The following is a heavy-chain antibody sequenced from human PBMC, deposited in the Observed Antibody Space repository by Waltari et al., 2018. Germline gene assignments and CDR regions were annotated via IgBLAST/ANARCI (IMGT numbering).Heavy chain of an antibody. CDR2: IYPGDSDT. CDR1: GYSFTSYW. V-gene: IGHV5-51*01. D-gene: IGHD2-2*01. J-gene: IGHJ6*03. CDR3: ARLGSSTSSYYYYYYMDV. Sequence: EVQLVQSGAEVKKPGESLKISCQGSGYSFTSYWIGWVRQMPGKGLEWMGIIYPGDSDTRYSPSFQGQVTISADKSISTAYLQWSSLKASDTAMYYCARLGSSTSSYYYYYYMDVWGKGTTVTVSS.